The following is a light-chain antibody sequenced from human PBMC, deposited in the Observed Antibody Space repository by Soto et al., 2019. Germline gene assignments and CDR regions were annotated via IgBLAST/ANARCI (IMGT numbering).Light chain of an antibody. CDR3: QQYETFSGT. CDR1: QTISSW. V-gene: IGKV1-5*01. J-gene: IGKJ1*01. Sequence: DIQMTQSPSTLSGSVGDRVTMTCRASQTISSWLAWYQQKPGEAPKLLIYDASALPRGVPSRFSGSGSGTKFTLTIASLQPDDFATYYCQQYETFSGTFGPGTKVDI. CDR2: DAS.